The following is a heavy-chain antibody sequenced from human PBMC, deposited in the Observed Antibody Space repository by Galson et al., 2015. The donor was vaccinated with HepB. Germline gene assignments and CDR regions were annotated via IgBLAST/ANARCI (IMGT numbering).Heavy chain of an antibody. J-gene: IGHJ6*02. D-gene: IGHD3-10*01. CDR3: ASPETGYYGSGGLTWGHYYYGMDV. CDR1: GYTFTSYG. Sequence: SVKVSCKASGYTFTSYGISWVRQAPGQGLEWMGWISAYNGNTNYAQKLQGRVTMTTDTSTSTAYMELRSLRSDDTAVYYCASPETGYYGSGGLTWGHYYYGMDVWGQGTTVTVSS. V-gene: IGHV1-18*04. CDR2: ISAYNGNT.